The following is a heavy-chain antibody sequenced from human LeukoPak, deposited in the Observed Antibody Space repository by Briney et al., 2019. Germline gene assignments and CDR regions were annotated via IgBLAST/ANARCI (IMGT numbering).Heavy chain of an antibody. Sequence: GGSLRLSCAASGFTFDDYAMHWVRHAPGKGLEWVSGISWNSGSIVYADSVKGRFTTSRDNAKNSLYLQMNSLRAEDTALYYCAKGLRITIFGVVHYGMDVWGQGTTVTVSS. D-gene: IGHD3-3*01. CDR3: AKGLRITIFGVVHYGMDV. V-gene: IGHV3-9*01. CDR1: GFTFDDYA. CDR2: ISWNSGSI. J-gene: IGHJ6*02.